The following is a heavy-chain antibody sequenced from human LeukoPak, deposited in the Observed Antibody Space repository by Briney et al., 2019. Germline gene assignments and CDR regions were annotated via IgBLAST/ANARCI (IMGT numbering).Heavy chain of an antibody. CDR3: ARWEIRGTAHKLDY. J-gene: IGHJ4*02. CDR2: INQDGSAK. CDR1: GFTLSSHW. D-gene: IGHD1-7*01. V-gene: IGHV3-7*01. Sequence: GGSLRLSCVASGFTLSSHWMSWVRQAPGKGLEWVANINQDGSAKYFVDSVKGRFTISRDNAKNSMYLQMNGLRAEDTAVYYCARWEIRGTAHKLDYWGQGTLVTVSS.